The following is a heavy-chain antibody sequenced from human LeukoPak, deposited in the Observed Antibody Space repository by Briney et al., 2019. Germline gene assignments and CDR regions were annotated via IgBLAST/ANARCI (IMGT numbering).Heavy chain of an antibody. D-gene: IGHD4-17*01. Sequence: GGSLRLSCAASGFTFSSYSMNWVRQAPGKGLEWVSYISSSSSTIYYAASVKGRFTISRDNAKNSLYLQMTSLRAEDTAVYYCARGGHGDYFDYWGQGTLVTVSS. J-gene: IGHJ4*02. CDR1: GFTFSSYS. CDR3: ARGGHGDYFDY. V-gene: IGHV3-48*01. CDR2: ISSSSSTI.